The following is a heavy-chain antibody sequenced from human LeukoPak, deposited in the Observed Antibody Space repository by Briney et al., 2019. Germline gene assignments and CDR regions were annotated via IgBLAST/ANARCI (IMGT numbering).Heavy chain of an antibody. Sequence: GGSLRLSCAASGSTFSSYWMSWVRQAPGKGLEWVANIKQDGSEKYYVDSVKVRFTISRDNAKNSLYLQMNSLRAEDTAVYYCAREWYYDSSGYYYAPSFDYWGQGTLVTVSS. J-gene: IGHJ4*02. CDR1: GSTFSSYW. CDR3: AREWYYDSSGYYYAPSFDY. CDR2: IKQDGSEK. D-gene: IGHD3-22*01. V-gene: IGHV3-7*01.